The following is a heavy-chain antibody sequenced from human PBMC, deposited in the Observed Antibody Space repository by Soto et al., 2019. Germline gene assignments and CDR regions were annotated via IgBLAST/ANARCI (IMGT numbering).Heavy chain of an antibody. CDR2: IIPIFGTA. CDR3: ARPPVTMVRGVNYYGMDV. Sequence: SVKVSCKASGGTFSSYAISWVRQAPGKGVEWMGGIIPIFGTANYAQKFQGRVTITADESTSTAYMELSSLRSEDTAVYYCARPPVTMVRGVNYYGMDVWGQGTTVTVSS. V-gene: IGHV1-69*13. J-gene: IGHJ6*02. D-gene: IGHD3-10*01. CDR1: GGTFSSYA.